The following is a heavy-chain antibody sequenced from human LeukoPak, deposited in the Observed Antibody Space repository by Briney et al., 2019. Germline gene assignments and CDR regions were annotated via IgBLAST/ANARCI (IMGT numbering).Heavy chain of an antibody. J-gene: IGHJ4*02. CDR1: GFTFSSYG. CDR2: IRYDGSNK. V-gene: IGHV3-30*02. Sequence: GGSLRLSCAASGFTFSSYGMHWVRQAPGRGLEWVAFIRYDGSNKYYADSVKGRFTISRDNSKNTQYLQMNSLRAEDTAVYYCAKEGYYYDGSGSRWIPYYFDYWGQGTLVTVSS. D-gene: IGHD3-22*01. CDR3: AKEGYYYDGSGSRWIPYYFDY.